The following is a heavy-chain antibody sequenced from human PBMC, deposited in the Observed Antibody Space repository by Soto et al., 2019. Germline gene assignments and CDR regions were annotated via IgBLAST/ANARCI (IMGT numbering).Heavy chain of an antibody. CDR1: GFTFSSYA. CDR2: ISGSGGST. CDR3: AKGVMVDTYPYGMDV. Sequence: GESLKISCAASGFTFSSYAMSWVRQAPGKGLEWVSAISGSGGSTYYADSVKGRFTISRDNSKNTLYLQMNSLRAEDTAVYYCAKGVMVDTYPYGMDVWGQGTTVTVSS. D-gene: IGHD5-18*01. V-gene: IGHV3-23*01. J-gene: IGHJ6*02.